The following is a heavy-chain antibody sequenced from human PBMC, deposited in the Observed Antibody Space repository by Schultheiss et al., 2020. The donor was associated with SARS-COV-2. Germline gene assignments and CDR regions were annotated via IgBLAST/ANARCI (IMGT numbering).Heavy chain of an antibody. V-gene: IGHV4-59*01. J-gene: IGHJ6*02. Sequence: SQTLSLTCTVSGDSISPYYWSWIRQPPGKGLEWIGYIFYSGSTNYNPSLRSRVTISVDTSKNQFSLKLSSVTAADTAVYYCARDYSGSGSFWFGLDVWGQGTTVTVSS. CDR3: ARDYSGSGSFWFGLDV. CDR1: GDSISPYY. CDR2: IFYSGST. D-gene: IGHD3-10*01.